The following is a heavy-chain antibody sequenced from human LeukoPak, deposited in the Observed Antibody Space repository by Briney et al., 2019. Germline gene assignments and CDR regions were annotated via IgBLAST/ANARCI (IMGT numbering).Heavy chain of an antibody. CDR2: INHSGST. D-gene: IGHD3-22*01. Sequence: SETLSLTCAVYGGSFSGYYWSWIRQPPGKGLEWIGEINHSGSTNYNPSLKSRVTISVDTSKNQFSLKLSSVTAADTAVYYCARDYYDSSGYYYGWFDPWGQGTLVTVSS. J-gene: IGHJ5*02. CDR3: ARDYYDSSGYYYGWFDP. V-gene: IGHV4-34*01. CDR1: GGSFSGYY.